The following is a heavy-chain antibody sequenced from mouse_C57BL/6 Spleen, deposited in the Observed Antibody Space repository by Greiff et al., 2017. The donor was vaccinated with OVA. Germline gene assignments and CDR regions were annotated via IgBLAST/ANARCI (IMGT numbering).Heavy chain of an antibody. V-gene: IGHV8-8*01. CDR1: GFSLSTFGMG. J-gene: IGHJ1*03. CDR2: IWWDDDK. Sequence: QVTLKVSGPGILQPSQTLSLTCSFSGFSLSTFGMGVGWLRQPSGKGLEWLAHIWWDDDKYYNPALKSWLKISKDTSKNQVFLKIAKVDTADTATYYCARMPSTNWYFDVWGTGTTVTVSS. D-gene: IGHD1-1*01. CDR3: ARMPSTNWYFDV.